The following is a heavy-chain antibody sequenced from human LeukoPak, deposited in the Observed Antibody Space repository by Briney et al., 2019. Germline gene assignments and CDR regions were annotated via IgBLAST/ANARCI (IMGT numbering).Heavy chain of an antibody. CDR1: GFTFSSYG. CDR2: IRYDGSNK. V-gene: IGHV3-30*02. D-gene: IGHD5-12*01. J-gene: IGHJ6*03. Sequence: GRSLRLSCAASGFTFSSYGMHWVRQAPGKGLEWVAFIRYDGSNKYYADSVKGRFTISRDNSKNTLYLQMNSLRAEDTAVYYCAKDREYSGYGGYYYYMDVWGKGTTVTVSS. CDR3: AKDREYSGYGGYYYYMDV.